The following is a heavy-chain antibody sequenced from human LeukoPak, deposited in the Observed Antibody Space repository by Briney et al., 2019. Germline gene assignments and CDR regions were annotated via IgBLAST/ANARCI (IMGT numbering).Heavy chain of an antibody. CDR2: ISSSGSTI. CDR1: GFTFSDYY. Sequence: PGGSLRLSCAASGFTFSDYYMSWIRQAPGKGLEWVSYISSSGSTIYYADSVKGRFTISRDNAKNSLYLQMNSLRAEDTAVYYCARYLRNPWPLFDYWGQGTLVTVSS. J-gene: IGHJ4*02. CDR3: ARYLRNPWPLFDY. V-gene: IGHV3-11*04. D-gene: IGHD1-14*01.